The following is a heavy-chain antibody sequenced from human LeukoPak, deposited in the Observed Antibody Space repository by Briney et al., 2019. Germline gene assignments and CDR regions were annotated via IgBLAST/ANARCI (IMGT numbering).Heavy chain of an antibody. Sequence: SETLSLTCTVSGGSISSYYWSWIRQPPGKGLEWIGYIYYSGSTNYNPSLKSRVTISVDTSKNQFSLKLSSVTAADTAVYYCARLPYSSSSGDYWGQGTLVTVSS. CDR1: GGSISSYY. CDR3: ARLPYSSSSGDY. CDR2: IYYSGST. J-gene: IGHJ4*02. D-gene: IGHD6-13*01. V-gene: IGHV4-59*08.